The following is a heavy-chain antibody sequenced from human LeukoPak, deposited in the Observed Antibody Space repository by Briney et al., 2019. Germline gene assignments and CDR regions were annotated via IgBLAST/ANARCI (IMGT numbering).Heavy chain of an antibody. CDR3: ARDSSGWYHWFDP. J-gene: IGHJ5*02. CDR2: ISGSGGST. Sequence: PGGTLRLSCAASGFTFSSYGMSWVRQAPGKGLEWVSAISGSGGSTYYADSVKGRFTISRDNSKNTLYLQLNSLRAEDTAVYYCARDSSGWYHWFDPWGQGTLVIVSS. D-gene: IGHD6-19*01. CDR1: GFTFSSYG. V-gene: IGHV3-23*01.